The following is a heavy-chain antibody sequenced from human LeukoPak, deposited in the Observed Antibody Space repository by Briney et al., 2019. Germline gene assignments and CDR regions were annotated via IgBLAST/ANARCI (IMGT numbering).Heavy chain of an antibody. CDR1: GFTFSNYA. CDR3: AKDIPIQLWFYYFDY. V-gene: IGHV3-30-3*01. J-gene: IGHJ4*02. Sequence: PGGSLRLSCAASGFTFSNYAMHWVRQAPGKGLEWVTVISYDGGNEYYADSVKGRFTISRDNSKNTVYLQMNSLRAEDTALYYCAKDIPIQLWFYYFDYWGQGTLVSVSS. D-gene: IGHD5-18*01. CDR2: ISYDGGNE.